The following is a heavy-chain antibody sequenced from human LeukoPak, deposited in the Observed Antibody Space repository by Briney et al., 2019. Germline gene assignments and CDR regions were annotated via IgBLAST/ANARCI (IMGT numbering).Heavy chain of an antibody. Sequence: GGSLRLSCTVSGFTVSSNSMSWVRQAPGKGLEWVSFIYSDNTHYSDSVKGRFTISRDNSKNTLYLQMNILRAEDTAVYYCARGLGPTGVRGVLGGYWGQGTLVTVSS. D-gene: IGHD3-10*01. CDR2: IYSDNT. CDR3: ARGLGPTGVRGVLGGY. J-gene: IGHJ4*02. V-gene: IGHV3-53*01. CDR1: GFTVSSNS.